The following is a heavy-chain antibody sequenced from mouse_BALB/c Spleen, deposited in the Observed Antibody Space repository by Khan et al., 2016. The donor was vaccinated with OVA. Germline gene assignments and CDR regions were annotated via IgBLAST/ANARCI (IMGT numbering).Heavy chain of an antibody. V-gene: IGHV1-7*01. J-gene: IGHJ2*01. CDR1: GYTFTTYW. CDR2: INPTSGYT. Sequence: QVQLKESGAELAKPGASVKMSCKASGYTFTTYWMHWVKQRPGQGLEWIGYINPTSGYTDYNEKFKDRAPLSAEKSASTADMQLSSLASEDSAVYYCTRDRSDYWGQGTTLTVSS. CDR3: TRDRSDY.